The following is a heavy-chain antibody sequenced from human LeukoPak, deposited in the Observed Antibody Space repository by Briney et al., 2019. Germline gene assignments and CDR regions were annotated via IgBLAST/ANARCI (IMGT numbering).Heavy chain of an antibody. J-gene: IGHJ6*03. CDR3: ARGAVMGSSNYHYYYMDV. CDR2: ISSSSSYI. D-gene: IGHD6-6*01. Sequence: GGSLRLSCAASGFTFSSYSMNWVRQAPGKGLEWVSSISSSSSYIYCADSVKGRFTISRDNAKNSLYLQMNSLRAEDTAVYYCARGAVMGSSNYHYYYMDVWGKGTTVTVSS. V-gene: IGHV3-21*01. CDR1: GFTFSSYS.